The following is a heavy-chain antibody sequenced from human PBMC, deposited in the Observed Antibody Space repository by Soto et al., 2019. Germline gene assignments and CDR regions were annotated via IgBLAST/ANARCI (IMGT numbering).Heavy chain of an antibody. D-gene: IGHD3-3*01. CDR1: GGTFCSCA. CDR3: ARPNLEWLSGPYYGMDV. V-gene: IGHV1-69*13. CDR2: IIPIFGTA. Sequence: SVKVSCKASGGTFCSCAISWVRQAPGQGLEWMGWIIPIFGTANYAQKFQGRVTITADESTSTAYMELSSLRSEDTAVYYCARPNLEWLSGPYYGMDVWRQGTTVTVSS. J-gene: IGHJ6*02.